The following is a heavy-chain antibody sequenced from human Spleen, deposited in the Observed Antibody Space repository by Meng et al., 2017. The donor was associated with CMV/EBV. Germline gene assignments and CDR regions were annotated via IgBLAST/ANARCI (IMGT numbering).Heavy chain of an antibody. CDR2: IYTSGST. V-gene: IGHV4-4*07. Sequence: SETLSLTCTVSGGSISSYYWSWIRQPAGKGLEWIGRIYTSGSTNYNPSLKSRVTMSVDTSKNQFSLKLTSVTAADTAVYFCARSDTLHLNLDSWGPGTLVTVSS. D-gene: IGHD2-21*02. CDR3: ARSDTLHLNLDS. J-gene: IGHJ4*02. CDR1: GGSISSYY.